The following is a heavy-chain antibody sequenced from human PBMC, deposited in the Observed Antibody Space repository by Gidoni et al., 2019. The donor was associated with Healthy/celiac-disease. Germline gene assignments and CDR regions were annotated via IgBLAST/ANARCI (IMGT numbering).Heavy chain of an antibody. CDR1: GFTFDDYA. J-gene: IGHJ4*02. CDR3: AKDIDSSWYSYFDY. V-gene: IGHV3-9*01. CDR2: SSWNSGSI. Sequence: EVQLVESGGGLVQPGRSLRLSCAASGFTFDDYAMHWVRQAPGKGLEWVSGSSWNSGSIGYADSVKGRFTIYRDNAKNSLYLQMNSLRAEDTALYYCAKDIDSSWYSYFDYWGQGTLVTVSS. D-gene: IGHD6-13*01.